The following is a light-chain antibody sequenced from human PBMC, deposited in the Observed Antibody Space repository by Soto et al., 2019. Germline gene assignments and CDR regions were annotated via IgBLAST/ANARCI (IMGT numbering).Light chain of an antibody. CDR1: GSNIGAGYD. J-gene: IGLJ1*01. CDR2: GNS. CDR3: QSYDSSLSGYV. Sequence: QSVLTQPPSVSGAPGQRVTISCTGSGSNIGAGYDVHWYQQLPGTAPKLLTYGNSNRPSGVPDRFSGSKSGTSASLAITGLQAEDEADYYCQSYDSSLSGYVFGTGTKLTVL. V-gene: IGLV1-40*01.